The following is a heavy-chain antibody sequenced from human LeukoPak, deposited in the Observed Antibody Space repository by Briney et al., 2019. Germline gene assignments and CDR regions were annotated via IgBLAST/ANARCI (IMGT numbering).Heavy chain of an antibody. Sequence: ASVKVSCKASGYTFTGYYMHWVRQAPGQGLEWMGWINPNSGGTNYAQKFQGWVTMTRDTSISTAYMELSRLRSDDTAVYYCARGALDYDFRADSYYYYMDVWGKGTTVTVSS. CDR1: GYTFTGYY. CDR2: INPNSGGT. CDR3: ARGALDYDFRADSYYYYMDV. D-gene: IGHD3-3*01. J-gene: IGHJ6*03. V-gene: IGHV1-2*04.